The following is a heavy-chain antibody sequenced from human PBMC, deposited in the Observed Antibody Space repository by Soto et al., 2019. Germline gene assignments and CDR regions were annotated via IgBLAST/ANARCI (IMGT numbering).Heavy chain of an antibody. CDR2: MNPNSGNT. V-gene: IGHV1-8*01. CDR3: AREMTTRGMDV. D-gene: IGHD1-1*01. J-gene: IGHJ6*02. Sequence: QVQLVQSGAEVKKPGASVKVSCKASGYTFTRYDINWVQQATGQGLEWMGWMNPNSGNTGYAQKFQGRVTMTRNTSLTTAYMELSSLRSEDTAVYYCAREMTTRGMDVSGQGTTVTVSS. CDR1: GYTFTRYD.